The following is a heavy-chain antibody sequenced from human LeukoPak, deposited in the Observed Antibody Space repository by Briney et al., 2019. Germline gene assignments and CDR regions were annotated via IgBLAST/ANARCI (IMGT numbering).Heavy chain of an antibody. V-gene: IGHV1-69*13. CDR1: GGTFSSYA. D-gene: IGHD6-6*01. CDR3: ARGFRAARAVGAFDY. J-gene: IGHJ4*02. Sequence: ASVKVSCKASGGTFSSYAISWVRQAPGQGLEWMGRIIPIFGTANYAQKFQGRVTITADESTSTAYMELSSLRSEDTAVYYCARGFRAARAVGAFDYWGQGTLVTVSS. CDR2: IIPIFGTA.